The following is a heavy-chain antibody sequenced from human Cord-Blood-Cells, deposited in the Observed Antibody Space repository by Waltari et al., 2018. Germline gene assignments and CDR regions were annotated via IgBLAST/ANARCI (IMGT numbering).Heavy chain of an antibody. Sequence: QVQLVESGGGVVQPGRSLSLSCAASGFTFSSYAMHWVRQAPGKGLEWVAVISYDGNNKYYADSVKGRFTISRDNSKNTLYLQMNSLRAEDTAVYYCARDLRGGPVRGYRLYYWGQGTLVTVSS. D-gene: IGHD3-16*02. CDR1: GFTFSSYA. CDR3: ARDLRGGPVRGYRLYY. V-gene: IGHV3-30-3*01. CDR2: ISYDGNNK. J-gene: IGHJ4*02.